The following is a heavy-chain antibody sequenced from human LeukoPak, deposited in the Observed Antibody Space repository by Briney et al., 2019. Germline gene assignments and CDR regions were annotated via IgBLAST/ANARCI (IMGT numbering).Heavy chain of an antibody. D-gene: IGHD3-9*01. CDR2: ISAYNGNT. Sequence: ASVKVSCKASGYRFTSYGISWVRQAPGQGLEWMGWISAYNGNTNYAQKLQGRVTMTTDTSTSTAYMELRSLRSDDTAVYYCARGGDGDILTGLVFDYWGQGTVVTVSS. J-gene: IGHJ4*02. V-gene: IGHV1-18*01. CDR1: GYRFTSYG. CDR3: ARGGDGDILTGLVFDY.